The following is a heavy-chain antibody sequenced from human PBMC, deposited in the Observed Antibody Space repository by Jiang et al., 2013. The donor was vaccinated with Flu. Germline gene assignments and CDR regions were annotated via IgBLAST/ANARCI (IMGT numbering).Heavy chain of an antibody. J-gene: IGHJ4*02. CDR2: IYYSGST. V-gene: IGHV4-59*01. D-gene: IGHD6-19*01. CDR1: GGSISSYY. Sequence: PGLVKPSETLSLTCTVSGGSISSYYWSWIRQPPGKGLEWIGYIYYSGSTNYNPSLKSRVTISVDTSKNQFSLKLSSVTAADTAVYYCARAQWLEGIDYWGQGTLVTVSS. CDR3: ARAQWLEGIDY.